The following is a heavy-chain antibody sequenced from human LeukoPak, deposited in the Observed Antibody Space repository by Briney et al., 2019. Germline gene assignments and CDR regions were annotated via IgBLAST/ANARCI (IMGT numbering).Heavy chain of an antibody. Sequence: GGSLRLSCAASGFTFITYNMNWVRQAPGKGLEWVSSISSTNNYIYYADSVKGRFTISRDNAKNSLYLQMNSLRAEDTAMYYCARDGSSGWYRFDYWGQGTLVIVSS. CDR1: GFTFITYN. CDR2: ISSTNNYI. V-gene: IGHV3-21*01. J-gene: IGHJ4*02. CDR3: ARDGSSGWYRFDY. D-gene: IGHD6-19*01.